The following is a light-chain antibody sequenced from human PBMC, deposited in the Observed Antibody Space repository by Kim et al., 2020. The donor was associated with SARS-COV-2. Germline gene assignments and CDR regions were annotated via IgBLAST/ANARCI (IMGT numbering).Light chain of an antibody. Sequence: ASIGDRVTITCRASDTITTWLAWFQQKPGKVPKLLIYKASSLLSGVPSRFSGSGSGTDFTLTISSLQPEDFATYYCQQYDSYPLTFGQGTRLEIK. CDR2: KAS. CDR3: QQYDSYPLT. CDR1: DTITTW. V-gene: IGKV1-5*03. J-gene: IGKJ5*01.